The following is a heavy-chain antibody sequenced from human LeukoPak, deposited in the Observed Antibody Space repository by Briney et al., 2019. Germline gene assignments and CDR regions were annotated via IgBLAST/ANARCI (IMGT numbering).Heavy chain of an antibody. V-gene: IGHV3-23*01. CDR2: ISGSGGST. J-gene: IGHJ4*02. Sequence: PGGSLRLSCAASGFTFSSYAMSWVRQAPGKGLEWVSAISGSGGSTYYADSVKGRFTISRDNSKNTLYLQMNSLRAEDTAVYYCATTPTYYDSSGFTKGGDYWGQGTLVTVSS. CDR1: GFTFSSYA. D-gene: IGHD3-22*01. CDR3: ATTPTYYDSSGFTKGGDY.